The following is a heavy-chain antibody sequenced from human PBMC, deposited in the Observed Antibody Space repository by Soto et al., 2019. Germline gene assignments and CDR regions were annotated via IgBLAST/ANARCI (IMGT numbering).Heavy chain of an antibody. Sequence: QMQLVQSGPEVKKPGTSVKVSCKASGFTFTSSAVQWVRQARGQRLEWIGWIVVGSGNTNYAQKFQERVTITRDMSTSTAYMELSSLRSEDTAVYYCAADLPYCGGDCYWGQGTLVTVSS. V-gene: IGHV1-58*01. CDR1: GFTFTSSA. J-gene: IGHJ4*02. CDR2: IVVGSGNT. CDR3: AADLPYCGGDCY. D-gene: IGHD2-21*02.